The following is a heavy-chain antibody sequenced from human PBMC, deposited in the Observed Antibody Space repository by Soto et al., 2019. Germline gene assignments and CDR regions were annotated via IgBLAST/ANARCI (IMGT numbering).Heavy chain of an antibody. J-gene: IGHJ4*02. CDR2: MSSGGSI. V-gene: IGHV3-21*04. Sequence: GGSLRLSCAASGFNAPAYNMNWVRQTPRRGLEWVASMSSGGSIYYGDSVNGRFIISRDNAKNSLYLQMNSLRAEDTAVYYCAKEPLITMIVVVITSYFDYWGQGTLVTVSS. CDR3: AKEPLITMIVVVITSYFDY. D-gene: IGHD3-22*01. CDR1: GFNAPAYN.